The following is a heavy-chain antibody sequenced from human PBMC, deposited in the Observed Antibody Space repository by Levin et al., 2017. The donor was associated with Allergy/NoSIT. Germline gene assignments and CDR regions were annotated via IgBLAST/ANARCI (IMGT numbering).Heavy chain of an antibody. CDR3: ERDQFLHGSASGGWFDP. V-gene: IGHV3-53*01. Sequence: GGSLRLSCAASGFSVSTNYMNWIRQAPGKGLEWVSVIYSDGRTIYADSVKGRVTISRDKLKNTLYLQMNSLRVKAAAVYYCERDQFLHGSASGGWFDPWGQGTLVTVSS. CDR1: GFSVSTNY. D-gene: IGHD3-10*01. CDR2: IYSDGRT. J-gene: IGHJ5*02.